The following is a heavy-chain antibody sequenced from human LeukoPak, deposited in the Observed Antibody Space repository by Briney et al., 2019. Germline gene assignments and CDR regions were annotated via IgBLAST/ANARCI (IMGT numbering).Heavy chain of an antibody. D-gene: IGHD3-10*01. CDR2: ISYDGSNT. J-gene: IGHJ4*02. CDR3: ARDSSGSTVGYFDY. V-gene: IGHV3-30-3*01. CDR1: GFTFSSYT. Sequence: GGSLRLSCAASGFTFSSYTMHWVRQAPGKGLEWVAVISYDGSNTYYIDSVKGRFTISRDNSKNTLYLQMNSLSTEDTAVYYCARDSSGSTVGYFDYWGQGALVIVSS.